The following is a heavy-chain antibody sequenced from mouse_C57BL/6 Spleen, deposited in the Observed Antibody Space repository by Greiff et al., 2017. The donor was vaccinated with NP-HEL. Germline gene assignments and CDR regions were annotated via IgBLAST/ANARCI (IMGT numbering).Heavy chain of an antibody. CDR1: GYTFPSYW. CDR3: ARSNYGSSYGDWYFDV. J-gene: IGHJ1*03. Sequence: LEESGAELAKPGASVKLSCKASGYTFPSYWMHWVKQRPGQGLEWIGYINPSSGYTKYNQKFKDKATLTADKSSSTAYMQLSSLTYEDSAVYYCARSNYGSSYGDWYFDVWGTGTTVTVSS. CDR2: INPSSGYT. D-gene: IGHD1-1*01. V-gene: IGHV1-7*01.